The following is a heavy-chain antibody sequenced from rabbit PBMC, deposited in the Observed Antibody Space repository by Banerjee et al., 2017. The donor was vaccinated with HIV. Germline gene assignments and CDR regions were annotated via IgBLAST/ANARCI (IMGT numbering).Heavy chain of an antibody. CDR2: IYIGSSTSA. J-gene: IGHJ6*01. Sequence: QSLEESGGGLVQPEGSLTLTCTASGFSFSSSYYMCWVRQAPGKGLEWIACIYIGSSTSAYYASWAKGRFTISKTSSTTVTLQMTSLTAADTATYFCARGHYIFGYEAYTYTTYGMDLWGPGTLVTVS. CDR3: ARGHYIFGYEAYTYTTYGMDL. D-gene: IGHD6-1*01. V-gene: IGHV1S40*01. CDR1: GFSFSSSYY.